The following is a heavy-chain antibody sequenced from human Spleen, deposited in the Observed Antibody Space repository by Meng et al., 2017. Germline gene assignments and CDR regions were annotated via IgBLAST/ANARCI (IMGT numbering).Heavy chain of an antibody. V-gene: IGHV3-23*01. J-gene: IGHJ4*02. D-gene: IGHD3-10*01. Sequence: GESPKISCEASGFSFSTYAMTWVRQAPGKGLEWVSAISGILGGTDYADSVKGRFTISRDNSKNTLYPQMNSLRAEDTPVYYCAKEMANSYGSGRNFFDYWGQGTLVTVSS. CDR1: GFSFSTYA. CDR3: AKEMANSYGSGRNFFDY. CDR2: ISGILGGT.